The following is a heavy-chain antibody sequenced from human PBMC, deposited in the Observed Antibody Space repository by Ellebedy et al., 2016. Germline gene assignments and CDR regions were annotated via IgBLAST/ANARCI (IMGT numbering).Heavy chain of an antibody. CDR1: GFTFSTHA. D-gene: IGHD3-16*01. Sequence: ETLSLTCAASGFTFSTHAMHWVRQAPGRGLEWVSFASSSSTSIYYSNSAKGRFTISRDNAKNSMFLQMNSLRAEDTAVYYCARDRGTTSLSRAFDIWGRGTMVVVS. J-gene: IGHJ3*02. CDR2: ASSSSTSI. V-gene: IGHV3-21*01. CDR3: ARDRGTTSLSRAFDI.